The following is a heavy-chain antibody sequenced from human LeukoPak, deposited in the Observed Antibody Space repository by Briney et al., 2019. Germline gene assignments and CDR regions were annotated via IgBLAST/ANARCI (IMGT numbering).Heavy chain of an antibody. CDR2: ISYDGSNK. Sequence: PGRSLRLSCAASGFTFSSYAMHWVRQAPGKGLEWVAVISYDGSNKYYADSVKGRFTISRDNSKNTLYLQMNSLRAEDTAVYYCARDHIAVAGTFDYWGQGILVTVSS. CDR1: GFTFSSYA. V-gene: IGHV3-30-3*01. J-gene: IGHJ4*02. D-gene: IGHD6-19*01. CDR3: ARDHIAVAGTFDY.